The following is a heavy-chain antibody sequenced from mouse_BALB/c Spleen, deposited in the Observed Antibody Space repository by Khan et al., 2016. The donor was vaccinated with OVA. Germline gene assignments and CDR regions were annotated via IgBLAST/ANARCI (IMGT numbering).Heavy chain of an antibody. D-gene: IGHD2-3*01. CDR1: GYTFTSYY. J-gene: IGHJ3*01. V-gene: IGHV1S81*02. CDR2: INPNNGGT. Sequence: QVQLQQSGAELVKPGASVRLSCKASGYTFTSYYLYWVKQRPGQGLEWIGDINPNNGGTNFNEKFTIKATLTVDKSSTPAFMQLSSLTSEDAAVYYCTGSGYDTFAYWGQGTLVTVSA. CDR3: TGSGYDTFAY.